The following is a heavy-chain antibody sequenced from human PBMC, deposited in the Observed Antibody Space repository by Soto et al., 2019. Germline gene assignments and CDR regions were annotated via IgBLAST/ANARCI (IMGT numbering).Heavy chain of an antibody. V-gene: IGHV1-69*18. D-gene: IGHD1-1*01. CDR2: IIPRYDRR. Sequence: QVQLVQSGAEVRIPGSSVKVSCKASGGTFSTYAINWVRQAPGQGLEWVGMIIPRYDRRQYSQKWLGRATITANALTTTTTTAHSGLTYDDAAVYFCGRDGGGWNSPNFEHSGQGTQVTISS. CDR3: GRDGGGWNSPNFEH. CDR1: GGTFSTYA. J-gene: IGHJ1*01.